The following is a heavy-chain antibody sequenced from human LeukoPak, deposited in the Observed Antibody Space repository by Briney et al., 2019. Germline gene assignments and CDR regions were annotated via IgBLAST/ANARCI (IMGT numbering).Heavy chain of an antibody. CDR1: GFTFSSYW. V-gene: IGHV3-7*01. J-gene: IGHJ4*02. Sequence: GGSLRLSCAASGFTFSSYWMSWVRQAPGKGLEWVANIKQDGSEKYYVDSVKGRFTISRDNAKNSLYLQMNSLRAEDTAVYYCARELAYCGGDCYSLGEFDYWGQGTLVTVSS. D-gene: IGHD2-21*02. CDR2: IKQDGSEK. CDR3: ARELAYCGGDCYSLGEFDY.